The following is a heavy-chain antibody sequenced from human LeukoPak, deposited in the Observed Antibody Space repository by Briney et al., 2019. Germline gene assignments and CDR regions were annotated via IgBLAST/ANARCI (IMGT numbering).Heavy chain of an antibody. CDR1: GFTFSSYG. V-gene: IGHV3-48*04. J-gene: IGHJ6*04. Sequence: GGTLRLSCAASGFTFSSYGMSWVRQAPGKGLGWVSYISSSGSTIYYADSVKGRFTISRDNAKNSLYLQMNSLRAEDTAVYYCAELGITMIGGVWGKGTTVTISS. D-gene: IGHD3-10*02. CDR2: ISSSGSTI. CDR3: AELGITMIGGV.